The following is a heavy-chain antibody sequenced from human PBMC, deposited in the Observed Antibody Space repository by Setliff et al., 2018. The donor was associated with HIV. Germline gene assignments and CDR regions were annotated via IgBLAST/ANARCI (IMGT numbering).Heavy chain of an antibody. Sequence: SVKVSCKASGGTFSSYAISWVRQAPGGLEWMGGIIPIFGTANYAQNLQGRVTMTTDTSTSTAHMELRSLRSDDTAVYYCARDREYMDVWGKGTTVTVSS. CDR3: ARDREYMDV. CDR2: IIPIFGTA. J-gene: IGHJ6*03. CDR1: GGTFSSYA. V-gene: IGHV1-69*05.